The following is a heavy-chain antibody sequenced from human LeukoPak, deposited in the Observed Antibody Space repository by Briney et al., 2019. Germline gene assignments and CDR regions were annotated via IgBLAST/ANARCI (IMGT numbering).Heavy chain of an antibody. D-gene: IGHD5-24*01. CDR2: ISVYNGNT. J-gene: IGHJ4*02. V-gene: IGHV1-18*01. Sequence: ASVKVSCKASGYSFSSDGITWVRQAPRQGLEWMGWISVYNGNTNYAQKLQGRVTLTTDTSTSTAYMELRSLRSDDTAVYYCARGGRRDGYNFDYWGQGTLVTVSS. CDR3: ARGGRRDGYNFDY. CDR1: GYSFSSDG.